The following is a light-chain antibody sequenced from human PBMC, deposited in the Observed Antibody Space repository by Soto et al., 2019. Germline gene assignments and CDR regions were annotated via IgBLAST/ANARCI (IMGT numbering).Light chain of an antibody. Sequence: EIVLTQSPAPLSVSPGETATLSCRASQSVNSNLAWYQQQPGQAPRLLISDASTRAAGLPARFSGSGSGTEFTLTISILQSEDFAVYFCQQSNNWPKTFGQGTKVEIK. CDR3: QQSNNWPKT. CDR2: DAS. J-gene: IGKJ1*01. CDR1: QSVNSN. V-gene: IGKV3-15*01.